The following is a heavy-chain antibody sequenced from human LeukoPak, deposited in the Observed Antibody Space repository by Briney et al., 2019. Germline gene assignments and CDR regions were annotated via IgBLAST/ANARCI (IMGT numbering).Heavy chain of an antibody. D-gene: IGHD6-19*01. CDR2: ISAYNGNT. J-gene: IGHJ3*02. Sequence: ASVKVSCKASGYTFTGYYMHWVRQAPGQGLEWMGWISAYNGNTNYAQKLQGRVTMTTDTSTSTAYMELRSLRSDDTAVYYCARYDSSGWYGAAFDIWGQGTMVTVSS. CDR3: ARYDSSGWYGAAFDI. V-gene: IGHV1-18*04. CDR1: GYTFTGYY.